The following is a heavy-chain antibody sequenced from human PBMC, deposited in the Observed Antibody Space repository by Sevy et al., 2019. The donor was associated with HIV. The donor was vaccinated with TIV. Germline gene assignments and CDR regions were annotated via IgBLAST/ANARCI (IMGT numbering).Heavy chain of an antibody. CDR2: IRYTGET. Sequence: SETLSRTCTVSGASISSSGYYWGLIRQPPGKGLEWIASIRYTGETFYNPSLRSRVTISADTSKNQFSLQLSSVTAADTAIYFCAGPILTYNSGWSYYDYWGQGTVVTVSS. CDR1: GASISSSGYY. V-gene: IGHV4-39*01. D-gene: IGHD6-19*01. J-gene: IGHJ4*02. CDR3: AGPILTYNSGWSYYDY.